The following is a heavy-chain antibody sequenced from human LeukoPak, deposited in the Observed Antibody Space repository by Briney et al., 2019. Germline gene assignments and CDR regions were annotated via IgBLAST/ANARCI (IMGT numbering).Heavy chain of an antibody. Sequence: ASVKVSCKASGYTFTGNYMHWVRQAPGQGLEWMGWINPNSGGTNYAQKFQGRVTMTRDTSISTAYMELSRLRSDDTAVYYCARDLYCSSTSCYKDWFDPWGQGTLVTVSS. CDR3: ARDLYCSSTSCYKDWFDP. CDR2: INPNSGGT. D-gene: IGHD2-2*02. CDR1: GYTFTGNY. J-gene: IGHJ5*02. V-gene: IGHV1-2*02.